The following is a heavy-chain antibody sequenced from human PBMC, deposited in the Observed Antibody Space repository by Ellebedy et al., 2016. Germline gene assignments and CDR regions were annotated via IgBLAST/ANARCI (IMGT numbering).Heavy chain of an antibody. CDR2: INHSGST. CDR1: GGSISSEY. CDR3: AREHYYGSGSYWYY. J-gene: IGHJ4*02. V-gene: IGHV4-34*01. D-gene: IGHD3-10*01. Sequence: SETLSLTCTVSGGSISSEYWSWIRQPPGKGLEWIGEINHSGSTNYNPSLKSRVTISVDTSKNQFSLKLSSVTAADTAVYYCAREHYYGSGSYWYYWGQGTLVTVSS.